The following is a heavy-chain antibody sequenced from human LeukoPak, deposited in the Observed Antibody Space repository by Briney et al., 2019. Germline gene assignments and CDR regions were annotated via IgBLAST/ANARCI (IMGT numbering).Heavy chain of an antibody. CDR3: ARLFPDCSSTSCYGAKYXYHYMDX. V-gene: IGHV4-39*01. D-gene: IGHD2-2*01. J-gene: IGHJ6*03. Sequence: SETLSLTCTVSDGSISSSSYYWGWIRQPPGKGLEWIGSISYSGSTYYNPSLKSRVTISVDTSKNQFSLKLSSVTAADTAVYNCARLFPDCSSTSCYGAKYXYHYMDXWGXGTTVXV. CDR1: DGSISSSSYY. CDR2: ISYSGST.